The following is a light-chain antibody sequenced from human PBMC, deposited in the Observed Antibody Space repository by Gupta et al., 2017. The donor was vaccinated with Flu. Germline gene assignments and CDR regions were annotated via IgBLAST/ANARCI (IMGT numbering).Light chain of an antibody. CDR1: AADIGSFDL. J-gene: IGLJ3*02. CDR2: EVN. CDR3: CSYVGSNGM. V-gene: IGLV2-23*02. Sequence: QSVLTQPASMSGSLGQSITISCTGTAADIGSFDLVSWYQQHPGKAPKLLIYEVNKRPSEISSRFSASKSGFTASLTISGLQAEDEADYFCCSYVGSNGMFGRGTKLAVL.